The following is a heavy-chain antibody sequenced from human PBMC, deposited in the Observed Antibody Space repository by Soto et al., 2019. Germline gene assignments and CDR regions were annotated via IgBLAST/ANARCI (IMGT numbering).Heavy chain of an antibody. CDR1: GFTFSSYA. V-gene: IGHV3-30-3*01. CDR2: ISYDGSNK. CDR3: ARETTYSSHWYFDL. D-gene: IGHD6-13*01. Sequence: QVQLVESGGGVVQPGRSLRLSCAASGFTFSSYAMHWVRHAPGKGLEWVAVISYDGSNKYYEDSVKGRFTISRDNSKNTLDLQMNSLRAEDTAVYYCARETTYSSHWYFDLWGRGTLFTVSS. J-gene: IGHJ2*01.